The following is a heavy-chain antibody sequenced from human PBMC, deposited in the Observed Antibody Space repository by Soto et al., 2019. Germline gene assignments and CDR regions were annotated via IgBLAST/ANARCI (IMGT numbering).Heavy chain of an antibody. J-gene: IGHJ4*01. CDR3: ARVSEVRCYTDFDS. V-gene: IGHV4-61*01. Sequence: PSETLSLTCIVSGGSVSGSSSYWNWIRQPPGKGLEWIGYIYYTGSTNYHPSLRSRVTISIEASKNQFSLRLSSVTTADTAIYYCARVSEVRCYTDFDSWGHGTLVTACS. CDR1: GGSVSGSSSY. D-gene: IGHD3-3*01. CDR2: IYYTGST.